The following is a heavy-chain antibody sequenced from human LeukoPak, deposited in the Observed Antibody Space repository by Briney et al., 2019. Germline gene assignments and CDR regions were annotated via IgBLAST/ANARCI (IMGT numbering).Heavy chain of an antibody. CDR2: INHSGST. CDR1: GGSFSGYY. CDR3: ARWYSGIAAAGYYYYYMEV. Sequence: SETLSLTCAVYGGSFSGYYWSWIRQPPGKGLEWFGEINHSGSTNYNPSLKSRVTISVDTSKNQFSLKLSSVTAADTAVYYCARWYSGIAAAGYYYYYMEVWGKETRVTISS. V-gene: IGHV4-34*01. D-gene: IGHD6-13*01. J-gene: IGHJ6*03.